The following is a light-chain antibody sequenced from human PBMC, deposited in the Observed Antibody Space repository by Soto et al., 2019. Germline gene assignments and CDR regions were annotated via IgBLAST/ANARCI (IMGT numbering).Light chain of an antibody. CDR3: QQFNSYPLT. Sequence: AIQLTQSPSSLSASVGDRVTITCRASQGIGSALAWYQQRPGEAPRFLIYDASTLGSWVPLRFSGSGSGTYFTLTISTLQLEDFATYYCQQFNSYPLTFGGGTKVEIK. CDR1: QGIGSA. J-gene: IGKJ4*01. CDR2: DAS. V-gene: IGKV1-13*02.